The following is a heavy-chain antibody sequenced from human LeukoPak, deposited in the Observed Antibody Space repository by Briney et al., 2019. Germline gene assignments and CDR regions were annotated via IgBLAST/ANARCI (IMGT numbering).Heavy chain of an antibody. CDR1: GGSFSGYY. Sequence: PSETLSLSCAVYGGSFSGYYWSWIRQPPGKGLEWIGEINHSGSTNYNPSLKSRVTISVDTSKNQFSLKLSSVTAADTAVYYCARPSFMARIFDYWGQGTLVTVSS. J-gene: IGHJ4*02. CDR2: INHSGST. CDR3: ARPSFMARIFDY. D-gene: IGHD3-10*01. V-gene: IGHV4-34*01.